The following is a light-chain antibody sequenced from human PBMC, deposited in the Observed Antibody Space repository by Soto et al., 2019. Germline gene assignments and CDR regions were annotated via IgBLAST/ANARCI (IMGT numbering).Light chain of an antibody. CDR1: SSDVGNYNL. Sequence: QSALTQPASVSGSPGQSITISCTGTSSDVGNYNLVSWYQQYLGKAPKLMICEVSKRPSGVPDRFSGSKSGTSASLAISGLRSEDEADYYCAAWDDSLSGYVFGTGTKVTVL. CDR2: EVS. CDR3: AAWDDSLSGYV. V-gene: IGLV2-14*02. J-gene: IGLJ1*01.